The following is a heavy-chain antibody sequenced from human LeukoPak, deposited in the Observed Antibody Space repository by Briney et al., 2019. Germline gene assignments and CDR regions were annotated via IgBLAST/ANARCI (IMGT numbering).Heavy chain of an antibody. CDR3: ARVPTRFLEWFSDYYYMDV. Sequence: PGGSLRLSCAASGFTFSDYYMSWIRQAPGKGLEWVSYISSSGSTIYHADSVKGRFTISRDNAKNSLYLQMNSLRAEDTAVYYCARVPTRFLEWFSDYYYMDVWGKGTTVTVSS. CDR1: GFTFSDYY. V-gene: IGHV3-11*04. CDR2: ISSSGSTI. J-gene: IGHJ6*03. D-gene: IGHD3-3*01.